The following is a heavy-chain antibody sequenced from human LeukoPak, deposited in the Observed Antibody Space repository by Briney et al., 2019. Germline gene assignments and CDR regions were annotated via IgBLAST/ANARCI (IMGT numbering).Heavy chain of an antibody. J-gene: IGHJ4*02. CDR2: ISYDGNYE. Sequence: GGSLRLSCAASGFSFSTYPLHWVRQAPGKGPEWLAVISYDGNYEYYAESVKGRFTISRDNSKNTLYLQMNTLRAEDTAVYYCAKGVAAGTWGTSFDYWGQGTVVTVSS. CDR3: AKGVAAGTWGTSFDY. D-gene: IGHD6-13*01. V-gene: IGHV3-30*01. CDR1: GFSFSTYP.